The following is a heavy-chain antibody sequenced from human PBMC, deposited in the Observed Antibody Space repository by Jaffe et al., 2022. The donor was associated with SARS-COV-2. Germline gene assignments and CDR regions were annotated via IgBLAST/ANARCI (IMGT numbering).Heavy chain of an antibody. J-gene: IGHJ4*02. CDR3: AKDATLGIGYYFDY. CDR2: ISGSGDNT. Sequence: EVQLLESGGDLVQPGGSLRLSCAASGFTFSNHAMYWVRQVPGKGPEWVSVISGSGDNTYYADSVKGRFTISRDKSKNTLYLQMNNLRVEDTAVYYCAKDATLGIGYYFDYWGQGTRVTVSS. V-gene: IGHV3-23*01. CDR1: GFTFSNHA. D-gene: IGHD7-27*01.